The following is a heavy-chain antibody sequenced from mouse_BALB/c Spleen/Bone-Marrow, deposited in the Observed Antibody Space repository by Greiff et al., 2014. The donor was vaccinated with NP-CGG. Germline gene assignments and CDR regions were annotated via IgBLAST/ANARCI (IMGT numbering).Heavy chain of an antibody. J-gene: IGHJ4*01. CDR3: ARRADSTGYVDAMDY. D-gene: IGHD3-2*01. V-gene: IGHV1S137*01. CDR1: GYTFTDYA. Sequence: QVQLQQSGAELVRPGVSVKISCKGSGYTFTDYAMHWVKQSHAQSLEWIGVISTYYGDASYNQKFKGKATMTVGKSSSTAYMELANLTSEDSAIYYCARRADSTGYVDAMDYWGQGTSVTVSS. CDR2: ISTYYGDA.